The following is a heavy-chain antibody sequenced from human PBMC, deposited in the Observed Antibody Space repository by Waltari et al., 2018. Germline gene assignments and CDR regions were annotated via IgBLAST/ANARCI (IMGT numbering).Heavy chain of an antibody. V-gene: IGHV1-69*01. Sequence: QVQLVQSGAEVKKPGSSVKVSCKASGGTFSSYAISWVRQAPGQGLEWMGGIITIFGTANYAQKFQGRGTITADESTSTAYMELSSLRSEDTAVYYCAREVSPQLFCSSTSCYSYGMDVWGQGTTVTVSS. CDR3: AREVSPQLFCSSTSCYSYGMDV. D-gene: IGHD2-2*01. J-gene: IGHJ6*02. CDR2: IITIFGTA. CDR1: GGTFSSYA.